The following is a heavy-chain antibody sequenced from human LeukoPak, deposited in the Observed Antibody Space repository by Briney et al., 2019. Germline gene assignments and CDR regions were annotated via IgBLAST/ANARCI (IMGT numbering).Heavy chain of an antibody. J-gene: IGHJ3*02. D-gene: IGHD1-14*01. CDR3: ARELEPGAFDI. CDR2: IYYSGST. CDR1: GGSISSGGYS. Sequence: PSETLSLTCTVSGGSISSGGYSWSWIRQHPGKGLEWIGYIYYSGSTYYNPSLKSRVTISVDTSKNQFSLKLSSVTAADTAVYYCARELEPGAFDIWGQGTMVTVSS. V-gene: IGHV4-31*03.